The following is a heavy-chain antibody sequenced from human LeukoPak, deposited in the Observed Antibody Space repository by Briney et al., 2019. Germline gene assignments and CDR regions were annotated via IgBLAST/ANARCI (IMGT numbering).Heavy chain of an antibody. V-gene: IGHV4-39*01. Sequence: SETLSLTCTVSGGSISSSSYYWGWIRQPPGKGLEWIGSINYSGTTYYNPSLKSRVTISVDTSQNQFSLKLTSVTAADTAVYYCARQAYSSSSGSYFDYWGQGTLVTVSS. CDR1: GGSISSSSYY. D-gene: IGHD6-6*01. J-gene: IGHJ4*02. CDR2: INYSGTT. CDR3: ARQAYSSSSGSYFDY.